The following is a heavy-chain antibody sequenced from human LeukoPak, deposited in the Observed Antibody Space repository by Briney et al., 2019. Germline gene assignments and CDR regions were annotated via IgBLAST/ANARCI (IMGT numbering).Heavy chain of an antibody. CDR2: ISSRSSYI. Sequence: KTGGSLRLSCAASGFTFSSYSMNWVHQAPGKGLEWVSSISSRSSYIYHADSVKGRFTISRDNAKNSLYLQMNSLRAEDTAVYYCAREAYYYDSSGYVHDAFDIWGQGTVVTVSS. D-gene: IGHD3-22*01. CDR1: GFTFSSYS. V-gene: IGHV3-21*01. J-gene: IGHJ3*02. CDR3: AREAYYYDSSGYVHDAFDI.